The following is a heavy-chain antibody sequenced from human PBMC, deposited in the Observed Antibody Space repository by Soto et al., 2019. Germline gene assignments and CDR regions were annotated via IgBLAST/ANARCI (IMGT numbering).Heavy chain of an antibody. Sequence: GASVKVSCKASGYTFTSYYMHWVRQAPGQGLEWMGIINPSGGSTSYAQKFQGRVTMTRDTSTSTVYMELSSLRSEDTAVYYCARTLSGSYLPGYAMDVWGQGTTVTVSS. V-gene: IGHV1-46*01. CDR3: ARTLSGSYLPGYAMDV. CDR2: INPSGGST. J-gene: IGHJ6*02. CDR1: GYTFTSYY. D-gene: IGHD1-26*01.